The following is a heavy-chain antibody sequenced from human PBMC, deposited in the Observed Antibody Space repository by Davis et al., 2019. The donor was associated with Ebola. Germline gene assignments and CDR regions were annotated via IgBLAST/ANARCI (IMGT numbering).Heavy chain of an antibody. Sequence: AASVKVSCKASGYTFTGYYMHWVRQAPGQGLEWMGRIHPSSGVTNYAQKFQGRVTMTRDTSISTAYMDLSSLRSEDTALYYCTTPGGQDSGYDVFDIWGQGTMVTVSS. D-gene: IGHD5-12*01. CDR3: TTPGGQDSGYDVFDI. CDR2: IHPSSGVT. CDR1: GYTFTGYY. V-gene: IGHV1-2*06. J-gene: IGHJ3*02.